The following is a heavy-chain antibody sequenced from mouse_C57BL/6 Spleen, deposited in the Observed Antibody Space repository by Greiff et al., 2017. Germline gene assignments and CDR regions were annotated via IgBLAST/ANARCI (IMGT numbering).Heavy chain of an antibody. CDR1: GFTFSSYA. Sequence: EVMLVESGGGLVKPGGSLKLSCAASGFTFSSYAMSWVRQTPEKRLEWVATISDGGSYTYYPDNVKGRFTISRDNAKNNLYLQMSHLKSEDTAMYYCARERVSGDFDYWGQGTTLTVSS. D-gene: IGHD6-2*01. V-gene: IGHV5-4*01. CDR2: ISDGGSYT. CDR3: ARERVSGDFDY. J-gene: IGHJ2*01.